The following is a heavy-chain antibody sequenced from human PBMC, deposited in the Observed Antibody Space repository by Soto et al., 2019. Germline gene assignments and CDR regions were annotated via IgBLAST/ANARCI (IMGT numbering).Heavy chain of an antibody. CDR2: IIPIFGTA. CDR1: GGTFSSYA. D-gene: IGHD3-22*01. Sequence: ASVKVSCKASGGTFSSYAISWVRQAPGQGLEWMGGIIPIFGTANYAQKFQGRVTITADESTSTAYMELSSLRSEDTAVYYCARDPKEYYYDSSGSTLAYWGQGTLVTVSS. J-gene: IGHJ4*02. CDR3: ARDPKEYYYDSSGSTLAY. V-gene: IGHV1-69*13.